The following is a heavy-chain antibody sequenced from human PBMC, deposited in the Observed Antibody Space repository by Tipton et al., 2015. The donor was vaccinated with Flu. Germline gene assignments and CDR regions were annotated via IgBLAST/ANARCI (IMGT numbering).Heavy chain of an antibody. CDR1: GFDFSVYG. Sequence: SLRLSCKVSGFDFSVYGMHWVRQAPGKGLEWVAVIWYDGGNIHYADSVKGRFTVSRDNSRNTLYLQMNGLRAEDTAVYYCARDEGVVNYYFGTDVWGQGTTVTVSS. CDR3: ARDEGVVNYYFGTDV. CDR2: IWYDGGNI. J-gene: IGHJ6*01. V-gene: IGHV3-33*01.